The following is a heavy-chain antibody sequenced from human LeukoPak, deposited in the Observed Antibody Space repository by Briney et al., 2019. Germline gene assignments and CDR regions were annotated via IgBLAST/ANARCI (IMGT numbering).Heavy chain of an antibody. D-gene: IGHD3-22*01. CDR2: IYYSGST. Sequence: PSETLSLTCTVFGVSISSYYWSWIRQPPGKGLEWIGYIYYSGSTNYNPSLKSRVTISVDTSKNQFSLKLSSVTAADTAVYYCARSSGYLRRFDYWGQGTLVTVSS. V-gene: IGHV4-59*01. CDR1: GVSISSYY. CDR3: ARSSGYLRRFDY. J-gene: IGHJ4*02.